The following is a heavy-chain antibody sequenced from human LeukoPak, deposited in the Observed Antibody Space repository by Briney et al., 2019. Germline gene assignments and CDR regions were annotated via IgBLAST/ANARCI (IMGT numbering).Heavy chain of an antibody. CDR2: IIPIFGTA. Sequence: GSSVKVSCKASGGTFSSYAISWVRQAPGQGLEWMGGIIPIFGTANYAQKFQGRVTITADESTSTAYMELSSLRSEDTAVYYCARGKTVTRFDYYYYMDVWGKGTTVTISS. CDR1: GGTFSSYA. V-gene: IGHV1-69*01. CDR3: ARGKTVTRFDYYYYMDV. J-gene: IGHJ6*03. D-gene: IGHD4-17*01.